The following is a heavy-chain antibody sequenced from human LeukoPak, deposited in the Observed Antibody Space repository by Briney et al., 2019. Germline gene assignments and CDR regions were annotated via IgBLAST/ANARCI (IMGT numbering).Heavy chain of an antibody. CDR2: IYYSGST. CDR1: GGSISSYY. J-gene: IGHJ4*02. CDR3: ARDARGGGSKFDY. D-gene: IGHD2-15*01. V-gene: IGHV4-59*01. Sequence: SETLSLTCTVSGGSISSYYWSWIRQPPGKGLEWIGYIYYSGSTNYNPSLKSRVTISVDTSKNQFSLKLSSVTAADTAVYYCARDARGGGSKFDYWGQGTLVTVSS.